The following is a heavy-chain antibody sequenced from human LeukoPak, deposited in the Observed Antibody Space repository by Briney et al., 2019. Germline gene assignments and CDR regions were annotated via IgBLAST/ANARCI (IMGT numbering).Heavy chain of an antibody. V-gene: IGHV1-69*01. CDR3: ARTIDYYGSGSYYKLGY. Sequence: GSSVKVSCKASGGTFSSYGISWVRQAPGQGLEWMGGIIPIFGTANYAQKFQGRVTTTADESMSTAYMELSSLRSEDTAVYYCARTIDYYGSGSYYKLGYWGQGTLVTVSS. CDR1: GGTFSSYG. CDR2: IIPIFGTA. D-gene: IGHD3-10*01. J-gene: IGHJ4*02.